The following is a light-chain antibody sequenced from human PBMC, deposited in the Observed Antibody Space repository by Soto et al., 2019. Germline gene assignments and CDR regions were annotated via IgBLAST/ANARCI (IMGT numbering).Light chain of an antibody. J-gene: IGLJ1*01. CDR1: SNDVGGYNY. CDR3: ASYTSSSSYV. Sequence: QSALTQPASVSGSPGQSITISHTRTSNDVGGYNYVSWYQHHPGTAPKLMIYEASNRPSGVSNRFSGSRSGNTASLTISGLQAGDEADHYCASYTSSSSYVFGTGTKVTVL. CDR2: EAS. V-gene: IGLV2-14*01.